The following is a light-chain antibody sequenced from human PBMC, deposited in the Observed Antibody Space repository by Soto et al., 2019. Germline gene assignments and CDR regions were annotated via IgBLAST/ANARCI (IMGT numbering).Light chain of an antibody. V-gene: IGLV2-8*01. CDR3: SSYTSSTTRV. CDR1: SSDVGKYDY. J-gene: IGLJ1*01. CDR2: EVS. Sequence: QSALTQPPSASGSPGQSVTISCTGTSSDVGKYDYVSWFQHHPGKAPKLIIYEVSKRPSGVPDRFSGSKSGSTASLTVSGLQTEDEADYYCSSYTSSTTRVFGPGTKLTVL.